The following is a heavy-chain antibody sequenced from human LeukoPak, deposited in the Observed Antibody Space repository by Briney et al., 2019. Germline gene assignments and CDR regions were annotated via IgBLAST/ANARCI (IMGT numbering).Heavy chain of an antibody. D-gene: IGHD6-13*01. CDR2: ISSSGSNI. V-gene: IGHV3-48*03. CDR1: GFTFSSYE. Sequence: GGSLRLSCAASGFTFSSYEMNWVRQAPGKGMEWVSYISSSGSNIKYADCVKGRFTISRDNAKNSLYLQMNSLRAEDTAVYYCARASGYSSSWGYFDYWGQGTLVTVSS. J-gene: IGHJ4*02. CDR3: ARASGYSSSWGYFDY.